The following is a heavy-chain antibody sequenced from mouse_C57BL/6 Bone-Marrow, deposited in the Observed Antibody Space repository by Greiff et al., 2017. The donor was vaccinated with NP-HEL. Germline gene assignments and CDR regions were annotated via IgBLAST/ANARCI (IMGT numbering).Heavy chain of an antibody. Sequence: QVQLQQSGAELVRPGASVTLSCKASGYTFTDYEMHWVKQTPVHGLEWIGAIDPETGGTAYNQKFKGKAILTADKSSSTAYMELRSLTSEDSAVYYRTRAYGSRYGASWGQGTLVTVSA. J-gene: IGHJ3*01. CDR1: GYTFTDYE. D-gene: IGHD1-1*01. CDR2: IDPETGGT. CDR3: TRAYGSRYGAS. V-gene: IGHV1-15*01.